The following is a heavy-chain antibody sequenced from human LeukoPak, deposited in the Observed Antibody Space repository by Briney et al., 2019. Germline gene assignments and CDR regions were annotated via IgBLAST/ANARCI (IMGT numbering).Heavy chain of an antibody. D-gene: IGHD2-15*01. Sequence: PSETLSLTCTVSGGSISSYYWSWIRQPPGKGLEWIGYIYYSGSTNYNPSLKSRVTISVDTSKNQFSLKLSSVTAADTAVYYCAGGAATSSFDYWGQGTLVTVSS. CDR1: GGSISSYY. CDR2: IYYSGST. J-gene: IGHJ4*02. CDR3: AGGAATSSFDY. V-gene: IGHV4-59*08.